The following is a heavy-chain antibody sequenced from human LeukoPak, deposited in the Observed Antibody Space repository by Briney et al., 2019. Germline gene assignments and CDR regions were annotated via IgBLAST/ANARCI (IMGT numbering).Heavy chain of an antibody. V-gene: IGHV1-69*13. CDR1: GGTFSSYA. J-gene: IGHJ3*02. D-gene: IGHD2-2*01. Sequence: ASVKVSCKASGGTFSSYAISWVRQAPGQGLEWMGGIIPIFDTADYAQKFQGRVTITADESTNTAYMELSSLRSEDTAVYYCAKGRSASPDAFDIWGQGTMVTVSS. CDR3: AKGRSASPDAFDI. CDR2: IIPIFDTA.